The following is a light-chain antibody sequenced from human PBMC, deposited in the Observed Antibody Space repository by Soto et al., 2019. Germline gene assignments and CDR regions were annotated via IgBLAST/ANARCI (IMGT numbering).Light chain of an antibody. Sequence: QSALTQPPSASGSPGQSVTISCTGTSSDVGGYRYVSWYQQHPGKAPKLIIYEVSKRPSGVPDRFSGSKSGNTASLTVSGLQAEDAADYYCSSYAGSNNLIFGGGTKLTVL. CDR1: SSDVGGYRY. CDR2: EVS. V-gene: IGLV2-8*01. CDR3: SSYAGSNNLI. J-gene: IGLJ2*01.